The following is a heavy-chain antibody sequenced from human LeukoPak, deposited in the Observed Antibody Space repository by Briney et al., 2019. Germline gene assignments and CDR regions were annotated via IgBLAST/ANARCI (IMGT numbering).Heavy chain of an antibody. CDR1: GGSISSYY. CDR3: ARGYCSSISCSYYYGMDV. Sequence: SETLSLTCTVSGGSISSYYWSWMRQPPGKGLEWIGYIYYSGSTNYNPSLKSRFTISVDTSKNQFSLKLSSVIAADTAVYYCARGYCSSISCSYYYGMDVWGQGTTVTVSS. V-gene: IGHV4-59*01. CDR2: IYYSGST. D-gene: IGHD2-2*01. J-gene: IGHJ6*02.